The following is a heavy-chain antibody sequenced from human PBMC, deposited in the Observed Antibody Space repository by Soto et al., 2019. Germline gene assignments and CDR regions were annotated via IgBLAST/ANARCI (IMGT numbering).Heavy chain of an antibody. V-gene: IGHV5-51*01. CDR2: IYPGDSDT. Sequence: PGEPLKISCKGSGYSFTSYWIGWVSQMHGKGLEWMGIIYPGDSDTRYSPSFQGQVTISADKSISTAYLQWSSLKASDTAMYYCARRNSGYDRSAVYYYMDVWGKGTTVTVSS. CDR1: GYSFTSYW. D-gene: IGHD5-12*01. J-gene: IGHJ6*03. CDR3: ARRNSGYDRSAVYYYMDV.